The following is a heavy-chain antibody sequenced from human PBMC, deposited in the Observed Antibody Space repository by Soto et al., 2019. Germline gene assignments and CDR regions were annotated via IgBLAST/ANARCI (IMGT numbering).Heavy chain of an antibody. CDR2: IIGTGYNT. CDR3: ARSLGDHWDEYYFDY. Sequence: VQVLESGGDLVQPGGSLRLSCAASGFTFTGYSMSWVRQAPGKGLEWVSGIIGTGYNTYYADTVQGRFTISRDNSKNTLYWQMDSMRAEDTALYYCARSLGDHWDEYYFDYWGQGTLVTVSS. V-gene: IGHV3-23*01. CDR1: GFTFTGYS. D-gene: IGHD1-1*01. J-gene: IGHJ4*02.